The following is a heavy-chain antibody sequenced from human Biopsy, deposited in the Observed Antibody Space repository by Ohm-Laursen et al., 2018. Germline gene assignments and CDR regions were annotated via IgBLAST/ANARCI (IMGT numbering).Heavy chain of an antibody. D-gene: IGHD6-19*01. V-gene: IGHV3-33*04. CDR2: IWYDGTNE. CDR3: ARGLSSGWYGYFDV. J-gene: IGHJ2*01. CDR1: GFTFGHYA. Sequence: SLRLSCAASGFTFGHYAMHWVRQAPGKGLEWVSLIWYDGTNEDYADSVKGRVTISRDNSKDTLYLQINTLTLEDTAVYYCARGLSSGWYGYFDVWGRGTPVTVSS.